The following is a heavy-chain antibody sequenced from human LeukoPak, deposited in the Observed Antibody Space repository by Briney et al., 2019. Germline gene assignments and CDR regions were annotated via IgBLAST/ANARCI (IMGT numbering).Heavy chain of an antibody. CDR3: ARDGLPGWYYFDY. D-gene: IGHD6-19*01. Sequence: GGSLRLSCAASGFTFSSYAMHWVRQAPGKGLEWVAVISYDGSNKYYADSVKGRFTISRDNSKNTLYLQMNSLRAEDTAVYYCARDGLPGWYYFDYWGQGTLVTVSS. CDR2: ISYDGSNK. V-gene: IGHV3-30-3*01. J-gene: IGHJ4*02. CDR1: GFTFSSYA.